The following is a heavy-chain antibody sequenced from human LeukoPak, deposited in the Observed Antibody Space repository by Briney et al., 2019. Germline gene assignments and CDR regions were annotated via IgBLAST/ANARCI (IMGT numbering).Heavy chain of an antibody. D-gene: IGHD2-2*01. J-gene: IGHJ4*02. Sequence: SETLSLTCTVSGGSINSYYWSWVRQPPGKGLEWVGYIQYSGSTNYNPSLKSRVTILVDTSKNQFSLRLTSVTAADTAVYYCARGWGYVDYWGRGTLVTVSS. CDR1: GGSINSYY. CDR2: IQYSGST. CDR3: ARGWGYVDY. V-gene: IGHV4-59*01.